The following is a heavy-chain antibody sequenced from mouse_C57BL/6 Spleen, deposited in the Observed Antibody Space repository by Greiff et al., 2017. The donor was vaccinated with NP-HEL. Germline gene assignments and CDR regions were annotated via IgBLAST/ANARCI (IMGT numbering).Heavy chain of an antibody. D-gene: IGHD4-1*01. CDR3: ARGRNLGDY. CDR1: GYAFTNYL. CDR2: INPGSGGT. V-gene: IGHV1-54*01. Sequence: VMLVESGAELVRPGTSVKVSKASGYAFTNYLIEWVKQRPGQGLEWIGVINPGSGGTNYNEKFKGKATLTADKSSSTAYMQLSSLTSEDSAVYFCARGRNLGDYWGQGTSVTVSS. J-gene: IGHJ4*01.